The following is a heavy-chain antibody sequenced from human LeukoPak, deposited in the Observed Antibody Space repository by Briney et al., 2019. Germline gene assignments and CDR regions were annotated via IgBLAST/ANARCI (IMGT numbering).Heavy chain of an antibody. Sequence: GASVKVSCKASGYTFTGYQIHWVRQAPGQGLEWMGWINPNSGDTKYAQKFQGRVTMTRDTSTSTAYMKLSRLRSDDTAVYYCARVKDCSNSSCYFYYYYMDVWGKGTTVTISS. J-gene: IGHJ6*03. CDR1: GYTFTGYQ. CDR3: ARVKDCSNSSCYFYYYYMDV. V-gene: IGHV1-2*02. CDR2: INPNSGDT. D-gene: IGHD2-2*01.